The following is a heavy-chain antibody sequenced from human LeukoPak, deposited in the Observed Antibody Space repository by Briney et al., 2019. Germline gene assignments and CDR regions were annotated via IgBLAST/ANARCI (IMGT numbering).Heavy chain of an antibody. CDR1: GFTFSNFA. Sequence: GGSLRLSCAASGFTFSNFAMSWVRQAPGKGLEWVSAISGSGSSTYYADSVKGRFTISRANPKNTLYLQMNSLRAEDTAVYYCAKDVRGYDRLIDQWGQGTLVTVS. D-gene: IGHD5-12*01. CDR2: ISGSGSST. CDR3: AKDVRGYDRLIDQ. J-gene: IGHJ4*02. V-gene: IGHV3-23*01.